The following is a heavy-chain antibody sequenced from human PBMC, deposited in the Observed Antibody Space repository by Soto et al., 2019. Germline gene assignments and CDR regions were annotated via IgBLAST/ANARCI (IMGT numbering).Heavy chain of an antibody. J-gene: IGHJ4*02. CDR1: GYSISSGYY. V-gene: IGHV4-38-2*02. Sequence: SETLSLTCAVSGYSISSGYYWGWIRQPPGKGLEWIGSIYHSGSTYYNPSLKSRVTISVDTSKNQFSLKLSSVTAADTAVYYCARDTANLGSYFDYWGQGTLVTVSS. CDR2: IYHSGST. CDR3: ARDTANLGSYFDY. D-gene: IGHD7-27*01.